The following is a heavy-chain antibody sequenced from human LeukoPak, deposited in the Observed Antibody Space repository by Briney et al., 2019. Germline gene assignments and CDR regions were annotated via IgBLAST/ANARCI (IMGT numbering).Heavy chain of an antibody. CDR1: GLTFTSHG. V-gene: IGHV3-30*02. D-gene: IGHD4-23*01. Sequence: GGSLRLSCTTSGLTFTSHGFHWLRQVVGKRLEWVAFVRNDGSDTYHANSVKGRFSVSRDDSENTLYLQMNSLRPEDTAIYYCARDRGKDYFDSWGQGTQVTVSS. J-gene: IGHJ4*02. CDR2: VRNDGSDT. CDR3: ARDRGKDYFDS.